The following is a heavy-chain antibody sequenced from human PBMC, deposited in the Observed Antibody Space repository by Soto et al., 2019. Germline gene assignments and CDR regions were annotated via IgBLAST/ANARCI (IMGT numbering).Heavy chain of an antibody. CDR3: ASGRLVPTYYYGMDV. CDR1: GYSFTSYW. D-gene: IGHD6-19*01. V-gene: IGHV5-51*01. J-gene: IGHJ6*02. Sequence: GESLNTSCKGSGYSFTSYWIGWVRQMPGKGLEWMGIIYPGDSDTRYSPSFQGQVTISADKSISTAYLQWSSLKASDAAMYYCASGRLVPTYYYGMDVWGQGTTVTVSS. CDR2: IYPGDSDT.